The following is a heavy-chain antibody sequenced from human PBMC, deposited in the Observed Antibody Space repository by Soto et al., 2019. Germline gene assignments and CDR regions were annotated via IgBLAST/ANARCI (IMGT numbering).Heavy chain of an antibody. CDR2: MNPNNGNT. Sequence: ASVKVSCKASGYTFTSYDINWVRQATGQGLEWMGWMNPNNGNTNYAQKLQGRVTMTTDTSTSTAYMELRSLRSDDTAVYYCARGTYFDYWGQGTLVTVSS. J-gene: IGHJ4*02. V-gene: IGHV1-18*01. D-gene: IGHD1-1*01. CDR3: ARGTYFDY. CDR1: GYTFTSYD.